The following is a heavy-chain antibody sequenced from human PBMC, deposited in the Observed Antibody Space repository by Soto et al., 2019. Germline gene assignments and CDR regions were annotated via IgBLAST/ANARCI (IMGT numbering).Heavy chain of an antibody. CDR2: IYYSGST. V-gene: IGHV4-39*01. CDR3: ATIRFLEWLSIPYYYYGMDV. Sequence: SETLSLTCTVSGGSISSSSYYWGWIRQPPGKGLEWIGSIYYSGSTYYNPSLKSRVTISVDTSKNQFSLKLSSVTAADTAVYYCATIRFLEWLSIPYYYYGMDVSGQGTTVTVSS. CDR1: GGSISSSSYY. D-gene: IGHD3-3*01. J-gene: IGHJ6*02.